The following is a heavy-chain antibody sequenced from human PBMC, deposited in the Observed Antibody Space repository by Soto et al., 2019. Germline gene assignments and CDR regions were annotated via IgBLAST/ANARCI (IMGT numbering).Heavy chain of an antibody. J-gene: IGHJ4*02. CDR2: SIPVFGTA. V-gene: IGHV1-69*01. Sequence: QVQLVQSGAEVKKPGSSVKLSCKTSGGTFRNYAINWVRQAPGQGLEWMGGSIPVFGTANYAQTFQGRFTITADGSTRTGYMELSTLRPEDTAVYYCAIPLPKQQLVRGAFDHWGQGTLVTVAS. D-gene: IGHD6-13*01. CDR1: GGTFRNYA. CDR3: AIPLPKQQLVRGAFDH.